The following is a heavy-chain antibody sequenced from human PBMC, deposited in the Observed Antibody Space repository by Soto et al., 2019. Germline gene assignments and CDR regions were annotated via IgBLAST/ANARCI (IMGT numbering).Heavy chain of an antibody. V-gene: IGHV3-73*01. CDR3: TRHSVDY. CDR1: GFTFSDAA. CDR2: IRAKAYSYAT. Sequence: EVQLVESGGGLVQPGGSLKLSCAASGFTFSDAALHWVRQASGKGLEWVGRIRAKAYSYATAYAASVKGRFTISRDDSKNPAYLQMNSLKTEDTAVYYCTRHSVDYWGQGTLVTVSS. J-gene: IGHJ4*02.